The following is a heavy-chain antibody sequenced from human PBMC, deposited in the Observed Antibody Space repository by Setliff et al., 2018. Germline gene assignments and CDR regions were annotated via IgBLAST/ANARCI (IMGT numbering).Heavy chain of an antibody. CDR1: GGTFSSYA. CDR3: ARATYYYDSSGYFLDAFDI. Sequence: ASVTVSCKASGGTFSSYAISWVRQAPGQGLEWMGGIIPIFGIANYAQKFQGRVTITTDESTSTAYMELSSLRSEDTAVYYCARATYYYDSSGYFLDAFDIWGQGTMVTVSS. CDR2: IIPIFGIA. V-gene: IGHV1-69*05. D-gene: IGHD3-22*01. J-gene: IGHJ3*02.